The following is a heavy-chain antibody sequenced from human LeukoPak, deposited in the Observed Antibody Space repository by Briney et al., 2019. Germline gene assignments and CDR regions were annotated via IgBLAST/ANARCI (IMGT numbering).Heavy chain of an antibody. CDR2: IYYSGST. CDR1: GGSINNYY. J-gene: IGHJ5*02. D-gene: IGHD2-15*01. Sequence: PSETLSLTCTFSGGSINNYYWSWIRRPPGKELEWIGYIYYSGSTNYNPSLKSRVTISLAASKNQFSLKLSSVTAADTAVYYCARSGGSLRMDNWFDPWGQGTLVAVSS. V-gene: IGHV4-59*08. CDR3: ARSGGSLRMDNWFDP.